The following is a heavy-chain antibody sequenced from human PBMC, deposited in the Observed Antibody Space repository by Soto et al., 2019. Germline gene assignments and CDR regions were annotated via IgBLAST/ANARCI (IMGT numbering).Heavy chain of an antibody. CDR1: GGSMSSYY. CDR3: ARADPDASVGY. J-gene: IGHJ4*02. CDR2: ISYSGST. V-gene: IGHV4-59*01. D-gene: IGHD2-15*01. Sequence: SETLSLTCTVSGGSMSSYYWTWLRQSPGRGLEWIGYISYSGSTYYNPSLKSRVTISADTSKNQFSLRMNSMIAADTAVYYCARADPDASVGYWGQGTLVTVS.